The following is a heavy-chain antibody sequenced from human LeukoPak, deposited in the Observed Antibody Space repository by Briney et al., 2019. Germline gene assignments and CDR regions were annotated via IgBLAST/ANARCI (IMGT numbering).Heavy chain of an antibody. CDR2: IYCSGST. D-gene: IGHD3-10*01. V-gene: IGHV4-59*01. CDR3: ASGAYYYGSGTGWFDP. J-gene: IGHJ5*02. Sequence: ETLSLTCTVSGGSISSYYWSWIRQPPGKGLEWIGYIYCSGSTNYNPSLKSRVTISVDTAKNQFSLKLSSVTAADTAVYYCASGAYYYGSGTGWFDPWGQGTLVTVSS. CDR1: GGSISSYY.